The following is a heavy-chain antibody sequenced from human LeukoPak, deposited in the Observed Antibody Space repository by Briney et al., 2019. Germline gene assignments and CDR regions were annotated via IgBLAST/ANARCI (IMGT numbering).Heavy chain of an antibody. CDR1: GGSFSGYY. J-gene: IGHJ2*01. CDR3: ARTPYDFWSGYYTRYFDL. CDR2: INHSGST. Sequence: SETLSLTCAVYGGSFSGYYWSWIRQPPGKGLEWIGEINHSGSTNYNPSLKSRVTISVDTSKNQFSLKLSSVTAADTAVYYCARTPYDFWSGYYTRYFDLWGRGTLVTVSS. V-gene: IGHV4-34*01. D-gene: IGHD3-3*01.